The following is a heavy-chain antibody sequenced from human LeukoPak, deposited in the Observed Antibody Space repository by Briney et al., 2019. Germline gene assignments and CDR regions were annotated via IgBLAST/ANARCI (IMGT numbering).Heavy chain of an antibody. CDR3: ARDLGDTVLEPPAVYFDL. CDR2: ISSRSSYI. J-gene: IGHJ2*01. CDR1: GFIFSHYS. D-gene: IGHD3-16*01. Sequence: GGSLRLSCAASGFIFSHYSMNWVRQAPGKGLEWVSSISSRSSYIFYADSMKGRFTISRDNAENSLYLQINSLRPDDTAVYYCARDLGDTVLEPPAVYFDLWGRGTLVTVSS. V-gene: IGHV3-21*01.